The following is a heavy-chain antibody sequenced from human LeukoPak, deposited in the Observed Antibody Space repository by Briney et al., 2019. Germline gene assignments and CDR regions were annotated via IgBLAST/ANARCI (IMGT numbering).Heavy chain of an antibody. V-gene: IGHV4-30-4*08. J-gene: IGHJ4*02. CDR1: GGSISSGDYY. CDR2: IYYSGST. D-gene: IGHD4-17*01. CDR3: ARVKLHDYGAHCDY. Sequence: SEALSLTCTVSGGSISSGDYYWSWIRQPPGKGLEWIGYIYYSGSTYYNPSLKSRVTISVDTSKNQFSLKLSSVTAADTAVYYCARVKLHDYGAHCDYWGQGTLVTVSS.